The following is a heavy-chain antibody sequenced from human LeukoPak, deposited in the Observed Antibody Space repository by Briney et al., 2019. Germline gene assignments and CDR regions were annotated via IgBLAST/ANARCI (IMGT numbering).Heavy chain of an antibody. J-gene: IGHJ4*02. D-gene: IGHD4-17*01. CDR1: GYTFTNYG. CDR2: ISPYKGNT. CDR3: ATEGVWGPTDYGDNVY. V-gene: IGHV1-18*01. Sequence: ASVKVSCKASGYTFTNYGITWGRQAPGQGLEWMGWISPYKGNTNYAQKVQGRVTMTTDTSTSTVYMELRSLRSDDTAAYYCATEGVWGPTDYGDNVYWGQGTLATVSS.